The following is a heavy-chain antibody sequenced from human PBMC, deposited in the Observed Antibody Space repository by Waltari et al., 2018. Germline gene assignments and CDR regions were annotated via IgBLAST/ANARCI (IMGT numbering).Heavy chain of an antibody. D-gene: IGHD2-15*01. CDR3: ARDYCSGDGCSLDC. V-gene: IGHV1-18*04. Sequence: QVQLVQSGNEVMKPGASVKVSCKASGYTFTSHSITWVRQAPGQGPEWLGWINRNNGNTKFAHKFQGRVSLTTDTSTSTAYMDLRSLTSDDTAVYYCARDYCSGDGCSLDCWGQGTLVTVSS. J-gene: IGHJ4*02. CDR2: INRNNGNT. CDR1: GYTFTSHS.